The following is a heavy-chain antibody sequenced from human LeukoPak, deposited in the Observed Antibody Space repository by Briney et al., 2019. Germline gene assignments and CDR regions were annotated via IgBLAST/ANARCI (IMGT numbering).Heavy chain of an antibody. D-gene: IGHD3-22*01. CDR3: ASEGGNGYSRYYFDY. Sequence: GGSLRLSCAASGFTFSSYAMHWVRQAPGKGLEWVAVISYDGSNRYYADSVKGRLTISRDNSKNTLYLQMNSLRAEDTAVYYCASEGGNGYSRYYFDYWGQGTLVTVSS. CDR1: GFTFSSYA. CDR2: ISYDGSNR. J-gene: IGHJ4*02. V-gene: IGHV3-30*04.